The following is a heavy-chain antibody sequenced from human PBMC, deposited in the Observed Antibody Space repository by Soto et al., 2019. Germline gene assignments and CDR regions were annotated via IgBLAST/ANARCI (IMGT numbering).Heavy chain of an antibody. Sequence: PSETLSLTCTVSGGSISSGDYYWSWIRQPPGKGLEWIGFIYYSGSTNYNPSLKSRVTISIDTSRNQFSLKLTSVTAADTGIYYCRTHEDGNFFHYWGQGTLVTVSS. CDR2: IYYSGST. J-gene: IGHJ4*02. V-gene: IGHV4-61*08. CDR1: GGSISSGDYY. CDR3: RTHEDGNFFHY. D-gene: IGHD4-17*01.